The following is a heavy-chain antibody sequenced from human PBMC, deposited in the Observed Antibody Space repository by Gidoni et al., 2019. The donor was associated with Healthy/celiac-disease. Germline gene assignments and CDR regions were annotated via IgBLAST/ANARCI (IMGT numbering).Heavy chain of an antibody. CDR3: AREDTAFDI. J-gene: IGHJ3*02. Sequence: QVQLVESGGGVVQPGRSLRLSCAASGFTCSSYAMHWVRQAPGKGLEWVAVISYDGSNKYYADSVKGRFTISRDNSKNTLYLQMNSLRAEDTAVYYCAREDTAFDIWGQGTMVTVSS. V-gene: IGHV3-30*04. CDR2: ISYDGSNK. CDR1: GFTCSSYA.